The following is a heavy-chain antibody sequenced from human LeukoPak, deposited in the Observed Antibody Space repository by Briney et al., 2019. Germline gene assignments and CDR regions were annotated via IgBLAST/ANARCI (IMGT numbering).Heavy chain of an antibody. CDR3: VRDSFDSTGQYYFDC. Sequence: PGGSLTLTCAASGFTFSAYNMNWVRQAPGKGLEWLSFIRGSGGTIYYAASVKGRFTISRDNAKNSLYLQMNSLRAEDTAVYYCVRDSFDSTGQYYFDCWGLGTLVTVSS. CDR1: GFTFSAYN. D-gene: IGHD3-22*01. V-gene: IGHV3-48*04. CDR2: IRGSGGTI. J-gene: IGHJ4*02.